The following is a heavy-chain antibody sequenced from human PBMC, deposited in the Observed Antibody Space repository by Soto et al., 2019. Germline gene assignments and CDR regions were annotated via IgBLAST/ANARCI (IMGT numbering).Heavy chain of an antibody. CDR3: AKDSAGVEQQLVPRYYYYGMDV. V-gene: IGHV3-30*18. CDR1: GFTFSSYG. Sequence: GGSLRLSCAASGFTFSSYGMHWVRQAPGKGLEWVAVISYDGSNKYYADSVKGRFTISRDNSKNTLYLQMNSLRAEDTAVYYCAKDSAGVEQQLVPRYYYYGMDVWGQGTTVTVSS. CDR2: ISYDGSNK. D-gene: IGHD6-13*01. J-gene: IGHJ6*02.